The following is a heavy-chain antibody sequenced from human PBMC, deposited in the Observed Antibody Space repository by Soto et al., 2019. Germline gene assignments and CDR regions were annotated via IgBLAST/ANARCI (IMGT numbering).Heavy chain of an antibody. Sequence: QAQLVESGGGVVQPGESLRLSCEVSGFTFSAYGMHWVRQAPGKGLEWVAAILHDGTNKNYGDSVKGRFTISRDNSKKTLYLQMNSLRPEDTALYYCAKDEYYYSRSGYYIFDSWGQGTLVTVSS. V-gene: IGHV3-30*18. D-gene: IGHD3-22*01. CDR2: ILHDGTNK. J-gene: IGHJ4*02. CDR3: AKDEYYYSRSGYYIFDS. CDR1: GFTFSAYG.